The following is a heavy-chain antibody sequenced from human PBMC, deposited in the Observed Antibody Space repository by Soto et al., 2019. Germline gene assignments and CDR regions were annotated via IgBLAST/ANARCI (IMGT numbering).Heavy chain of an antibody. CDR2: MNPNSGNT. V-gene: IGHV1-8*01. D-gene: IGHD2-15*01. Sequence: QVQLVQSGAEVKKPGASVKVSCKASGYTFTSYDINWVRQATGQGLEWMGWMNPNSGNTGYAQKFQGRVTMTRNTSISTAYIELSSLRAEDTAVYYCASGSLGYCSGGSCYSLDWFDPWGQGTLVTVSS. J-gene: IGHJ5*02. CDR1: GYTFTSYD. CDR3: ASGSLGYCSGGSCYSLDWFDP.